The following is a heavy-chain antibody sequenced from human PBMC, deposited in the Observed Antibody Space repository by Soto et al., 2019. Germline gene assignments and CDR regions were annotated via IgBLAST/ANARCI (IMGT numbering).Heavy chain of an antibody. CDR2: ISGSGGST. J-gene: IGHJ6*01. CDR3: AKSTIRAAAGHYSYHYGMDV. Sequence: WGSLRVSCAPSGFTFSSYGVSWVGQAPGKGLESVSAISGSGGSTYYADSVKGRFTISRDNSKNTLYLQMNSLSAEDTAVYYCAKSTIRAAAGHYSYHYGMDVWGQGTTVTVSS. CDR1: GFTFSSYG. D-gene: IGHD6-13*01. V-gene: IGHV3-23*01.